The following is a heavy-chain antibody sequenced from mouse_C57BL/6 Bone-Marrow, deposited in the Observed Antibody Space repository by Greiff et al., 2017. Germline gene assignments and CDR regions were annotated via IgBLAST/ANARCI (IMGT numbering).Heavy chain of an antibody. CDR2: INPYNGGT. D-gene: IGHD2-12*01. CDR3: AILRGGYLDY. Sequence: VHVKQSGPVLVKPGASVKMSCKASGYTFTDYYMNWVKQSHGKSLEWIGVINPYNGGTSYNQKFKGKATLTVDKSSSTAYMELNSLTSEDSAVYYCAILRGGYLDYWGQGTTLTVSS. J-gene: IGHJ2*01. CDR1: GYTFTDYY. V-gene: IGHV1-19*01.